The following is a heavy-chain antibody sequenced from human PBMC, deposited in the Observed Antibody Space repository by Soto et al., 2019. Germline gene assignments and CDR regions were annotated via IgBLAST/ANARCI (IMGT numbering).Heavy chain of an antibody. CDR1: GGSFSGYY. Sequence: PSETLSLTCAVYGGSFSGYYWSWIRQPPGKGLEWIGEINHSGSTNYNPSLKSRVTISVDTSKNQFSLKLSSVTAADTAVYYCARGKGYCSSTSCYEGDGDYYYYMDVWGKGTTVTVSS. V-gene: IGHV4-34*01. D-gene: IGHD2-2*01. CDR2: INHSGST. J-gene: IGHJ6*03. CDR3: ARGKGYCSSTSCYEGDGDYYYYMDV.